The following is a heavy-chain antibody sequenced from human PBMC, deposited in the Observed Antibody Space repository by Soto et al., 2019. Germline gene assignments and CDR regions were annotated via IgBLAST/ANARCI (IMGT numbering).Heavy chain of an antibody. V-gene: IGHV1-46*03. Sequence: ASVKVSCKASGYTFTSYYMHWVRQAPGQGLEWMGIINPSGGSTSYAQKFQGRVTMTRDTSTSTVYMELSSLRSEDTAVYYCARAPTVTLEGRAIDFWGQGTMVSVSS. J-gene: IGHJ3*01. D-gene: IGHD4-17*01. CDR2: INPSGGST. CDR1: GYTFTSYY. CDR3: ARAPTVTLEGRAIDF.